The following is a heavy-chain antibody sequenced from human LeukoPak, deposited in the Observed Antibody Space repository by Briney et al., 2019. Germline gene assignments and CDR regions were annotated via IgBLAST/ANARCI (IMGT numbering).Heavy chain of an antibody. CDR3: ARLYCSSTSCYGYAFDI. CDR2: IYYSGST. Sequence: SETLSLTCTVSGGSISSSSYYWGWIRQPPGKGLEWIGSIYYSGSTYYNPSLKSRVTISVDTSKNQFSLKLSPVTAADTAVYYCARLYCSSTSCYGYAFDIWGQGTMVTVSS. V-gene: IGHV4-39*07. CDR1: GGSISSSSYY. D-gene: IGHD2-2*01. J-gene: IGHJ3*02.